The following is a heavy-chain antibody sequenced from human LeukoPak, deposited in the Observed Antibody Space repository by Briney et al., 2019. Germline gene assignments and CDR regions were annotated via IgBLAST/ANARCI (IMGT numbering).Heavy chain of an antibody. CDR3: ARDSSGAFPNWFDP. Sequence: GGSLRLSCAASGFTFSSYAISWVRQAPGKGLEWVSSISGSGDTTYYADPVKGRFTISRDNSKNTLYLQMNSLRAEDTAVYYCARDSSGAFPNWFDPWGQGTLVTVSS. CDR2: ISGSGDTT. J-gene: IGHJ5*02. D-gene: IGHD3-22*01. CDR1: GFTFSSYA. V-gene: IGHV3-23*01.